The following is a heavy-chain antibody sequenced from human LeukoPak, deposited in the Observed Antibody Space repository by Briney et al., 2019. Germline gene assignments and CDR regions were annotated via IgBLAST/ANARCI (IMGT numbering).Heavy chain of an antibody. CDR2: ISSSSSYI. Sequence: GGSLRLSCAASGFTFSSYSMNWVRQAPGKGLEWVSSISSSSSYIYYADSVKGRFTISRDNAKNSLYLQMNSLSAEDTAVYYCARWYRSGWSQSWFDPWGQGTLVTVSS. J-gene: IGHJ5*02. V-gene: IGHV3-21*01. CDR1: GFTFSSYS. CDR3: ARWYRSGWSQSWFDP. D-gene: IGHD6-13*01.